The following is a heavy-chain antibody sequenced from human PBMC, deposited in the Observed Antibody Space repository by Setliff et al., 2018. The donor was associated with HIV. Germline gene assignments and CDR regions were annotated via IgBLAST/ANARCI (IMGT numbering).Heavy chain of an antibody. J-gene: IGHJ3*02. D-gene: IGHD3-10*01. CDR3: ARARGRLSDFDI. Sequence: ASVKVSCKTSGYAFTSYHIHWVRQAPGQGLEWMGKIFVGDSTTHYAQKFQDRVTMTRDTSTTTVYMDLRSLRSEDTAVYYCARARGRLSDFDIWGQGTMVTVSS. CDR1: GYAFTSYH. CDR2: IFVGDSTT. V-gene: IGHV1-46*01.